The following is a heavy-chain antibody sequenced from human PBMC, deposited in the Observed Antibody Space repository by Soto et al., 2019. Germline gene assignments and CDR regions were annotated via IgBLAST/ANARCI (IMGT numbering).Heavy chain of an antibody. CDR3: AKDLLGSGWYEGTWDY. CDR1: GFTFSSYA. V-gene: IGHV3-23*01. J-gene: IGHJ4*02. CDR2: ISGSGGST. Sequence: EVQLLESGGGLVQPGGSLRLSCAASGFTFSSYAMSWVRQAPGKGLEWVSAISGSGGSTYYADSVKGRFTISRDNSKNTLYLQMNSLRAGDTAVYYCAKDLLGSGWYEGTWDYWGQGTLVTVSS. D-gene: IGHD6-19*01.